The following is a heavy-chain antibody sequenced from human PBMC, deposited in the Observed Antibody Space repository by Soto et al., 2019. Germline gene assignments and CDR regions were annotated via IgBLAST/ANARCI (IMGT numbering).Heavy chain of an antibody. D-gene: IGHD3-16*01. V-gene: IGHV3-23*01. CDR3: AKESYVSGFP. Sequence: EVPLLESGGGLVQPGGSLRLSCAVSGFTLSIHASIWVRQGPGKGLEWVSGIDSDGRTFHADSVKGRFTISRDNSKNALYLQMNSLRAEDTAFYYCAKESYVSGFPWGQGTLISVSS. J-gene: IGHJ5*02. CDR1: GFTLSIHA. CDR2: IDSDGRT.